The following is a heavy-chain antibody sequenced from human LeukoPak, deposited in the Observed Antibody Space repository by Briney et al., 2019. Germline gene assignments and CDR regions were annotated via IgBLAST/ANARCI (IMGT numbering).Heavy chain of an antibody. Sequence: ASETLSLTCTVSGGSISSHYWSWIRQPPGKGLEWIGYIYSSGSTKYNPSLKSRVTISGDTSKNQLSLKLSSLTAADTAVYYCARGFLEWLPISWFDPWGQGTLVTVSS. J-gene: IGHJ5*02. CDR2: IYSSGST. CDR3: ARGFLEWLPISWFDP. V-gene: IGHV4-59*11. D-gene: IGHD3-3*01. CDR1: GGSISSHY.